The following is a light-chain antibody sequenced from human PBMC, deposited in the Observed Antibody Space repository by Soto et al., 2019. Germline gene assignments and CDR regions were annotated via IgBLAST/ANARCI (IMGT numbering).Light chain of an antibody. Sequence: IVLTQSPVTLAVSPGESAVLSCRASQSVSTSLAWYQHKPGQAPRLLIYDASKRAPGTPARFTGSGSGTDFTLTISSLEPEDIAVYYCQVRDVWPSFGQGTKV. V-gene: IGKV3-11*01. J-gene: IGKJ1*01. CDR1: QSVSTS. CDR3: QVRDVWPS. CDR2: DAS.